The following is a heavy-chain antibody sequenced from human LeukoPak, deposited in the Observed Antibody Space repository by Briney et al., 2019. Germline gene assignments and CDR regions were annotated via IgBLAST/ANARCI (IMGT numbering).Heavy chain of an antibody. D-gene: IGHD3-22*01. J-gene: IGHJ4*02. CDR1: GYSISSGYY. CDR3: ARKNYYDSSGYDY. CDR2: IYHSGST. V-gene: IGHV4-38-2*02. Sequence: PSETLSLTCTVSGYSISSGYYWGWIRQPPGKGLEWIGSIYHSGSTYYNPSLKSRVTISVDTSKNQFSLKLSSVTAADTAVYYCARKNYYDSSGYDYWGQGTLVTVSS.